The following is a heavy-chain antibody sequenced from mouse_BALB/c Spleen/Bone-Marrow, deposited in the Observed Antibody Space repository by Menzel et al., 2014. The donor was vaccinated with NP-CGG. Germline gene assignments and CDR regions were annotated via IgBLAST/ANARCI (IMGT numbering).Heavy chain of an antibody. J-gene: IGHJ2*01. CDR2: ISSYPGNT. Sequence: VKVVDSGPELVRPGVSVKISSKGFGYTFTGYAIHWVKQSHAKTLEWIGVISSYPGNTNYNQKFKGRATMTVDKSSSTAYMELARLTSEDSAIYYCASTARTQYDYFAYWGQGTTLTVSS. D-gene: IGHD1-2*01. V-gene: IGHV1-67*01. CDR1: GYTFTGYA. CDR3: ASTARTQYDYFAY.